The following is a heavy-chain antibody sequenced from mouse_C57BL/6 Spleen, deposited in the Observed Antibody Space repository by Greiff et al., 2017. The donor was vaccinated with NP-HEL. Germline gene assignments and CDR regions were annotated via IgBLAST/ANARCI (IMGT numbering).Heavy chain of an antibody. V-gene: IGHV1-18*01. J-gene: IGHJ3*01. D-gene: IGHD1-1*01. Sequence: VQLQQSGPELVKPGASVKIPCKASGYTFTDYNMDWVKQSHGKSLEWIGDINPNNGGTNYNQKFKGKATLTVDKSSSTAYMELRSLTSEDTAVYYCARRYTYYYGSSYDWFAYWGQGTLVTVSA. CDR1: GYTFTDYN. CDR3: ARRYTYYYGSSYDWFAY. CDR2: INPNNGGT.